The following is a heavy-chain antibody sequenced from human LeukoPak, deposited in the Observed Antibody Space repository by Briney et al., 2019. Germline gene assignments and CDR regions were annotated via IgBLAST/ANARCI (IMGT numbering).Heavy chain of an antibody. CDR1: GFTFSSYA. J-gene: IGHJ4*02. CDR3: ARVQWELDY. Sequence: PGGTLRLSCAASGFTFSSYAMRWVRQAPGKGLEWVAVISYDGSNKYYADSVKGRFTISRDNSKNTLYLQMNSLRAEDTAVYYCARVQWELDYWGQGTLVTVSS. D-gene: IGHD1-26*01. CDR2: ISYDGSNK. V-gene: IGHV3-30*04.